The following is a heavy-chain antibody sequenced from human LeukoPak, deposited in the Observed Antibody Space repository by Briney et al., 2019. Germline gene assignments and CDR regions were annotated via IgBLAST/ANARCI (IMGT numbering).Heavy chain of an antibody. CDR2: IYSSGST. CDR3: AREANYYGLRSALDY. D-gene: IGHD3-10*01. V-gene: IGHV4-59*01. Sequence: SETLSLTCTVSGGSISSYYWSWIRQPPGKGLEWIGYIYSSGSTNYNPSLESRVTISVDTSKNQFSLKLSSVTAADTAVYYCAREANYYGLRSALDYWGQGTLVTVSS. CDR1: GGSISSYY. J-gene: IGHJ4*02.